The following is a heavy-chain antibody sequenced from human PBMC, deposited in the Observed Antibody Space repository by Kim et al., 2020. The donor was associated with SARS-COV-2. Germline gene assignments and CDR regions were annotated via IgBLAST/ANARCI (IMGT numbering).Heavy chain of an antibody. J-gene: IGHJ6*02. CDR1: GFTFSSYS. V-gene: IGHV3-48*04. Sequence: GGSLRLSCAASGFTFSSYSMNWVRQAPGKGLEWVSYISSSSTIYYADSVKGRFTISRDNAKNSLYLQMNSLRAEDTAVYYCARVPLLWFGESYYYYGMDVWGQGTTVTVSS. D-gene: IGHD3-10*01. CDR3: ARVPLLWFGESYYYYGMDV. CDR2: ISSSSTI.